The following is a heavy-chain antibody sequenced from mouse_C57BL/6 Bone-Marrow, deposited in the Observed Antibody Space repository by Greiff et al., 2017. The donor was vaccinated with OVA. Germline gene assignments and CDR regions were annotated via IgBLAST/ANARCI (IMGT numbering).Heavy chain of an antibody. D-gene: IGHD3-2*02. CDR2: IDPANGNT. CDR3: APRAAQASWFAY. Sequence: VQLQQSVAELVRPGASVKFSCTASGYNFKNTYMHWVKQRPEQGLEWIGRIDPANGNTKYAPKFKGKATITADTSSSTAYLQLSSLTSEDTAYYCGAPRAAQASWFAYWGQGTLVTVSA. V-gene: IGHV14-3*01. J-gene: IGHJ3*01. CDR1: GYNFKNTY.